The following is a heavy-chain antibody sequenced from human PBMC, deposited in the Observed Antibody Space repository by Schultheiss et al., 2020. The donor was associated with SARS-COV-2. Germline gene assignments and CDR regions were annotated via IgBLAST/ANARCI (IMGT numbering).Heavy chain of an antibody. Sequence: SETLSLTCTVSGGSISSSSYYWGWIRQPPGKGLEWIGYIYYSGSTNYNPSLKSRVTISVDTSKNQFSLKLNSVTATDTAVYYCAREGTNYGSGTYSNVYFDYWGQGALVTVSS. CDR1: GGSISSSSYY. J-gene: IGHJ4*02. CDR3: AREGTNYGSGTYSNVYFDY. V-gene: IGHV4-61*01. CDR2: IYYSGST. D-gene: IGHD3-10*01.